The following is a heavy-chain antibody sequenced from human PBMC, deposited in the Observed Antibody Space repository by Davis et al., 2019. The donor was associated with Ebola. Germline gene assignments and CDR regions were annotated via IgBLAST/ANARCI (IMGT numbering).Heavy chain of an antibody. J-gene: IGHJ4*02. CDR2: IYPGDSDT. CDR3: ATPGRYYYGSGSWNFDY. V-gene: IGHV5-51*01. Sequence: GGSLRLSCKGSGYSFTNYWIGWVRQMPGKGLEWMGIIYPGDSDTRYSPSFQGQVTISADKSISTAYLQWSSLKASDTAMYYCATPGRYYYGSGSWNFDYWGQGTLVTVSS. CDR1: GYSFTNYW. D-gene: IGHD3-10*01.